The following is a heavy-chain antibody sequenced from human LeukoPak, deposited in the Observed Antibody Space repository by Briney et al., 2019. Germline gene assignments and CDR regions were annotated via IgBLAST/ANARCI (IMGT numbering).Heavy chain of an antibody. J-gene: IGHJ4*02. D-gene: IGHD3-10*01. V-gene: IGHV3-30*18. CDR2: ISYDGSNK. CDR1: GFTFSSYG. CDR3: AKQYYYGSGSYYPLDY. Sequence: GGSLRLSCAASGFTFSSYGMHWVRQAPGKGLEWVAVISYDGSNKYYADSVKGRFTISRDNSKNTLNLQMNSLRAEDTAVYYCAKQYYYGSGSYYPLDYWGQGTLVTVSS.